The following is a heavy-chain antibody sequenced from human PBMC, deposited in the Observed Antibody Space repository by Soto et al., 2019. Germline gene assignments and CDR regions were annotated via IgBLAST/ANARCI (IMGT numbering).Heavy chain of an antibody. V-gene: IGHV1-2*04. D-gene: IGHD4-17*01. CDR3: ARDHPPTTVSYGMDV. Sequence: ASVKVSCKASGYTFTGYYMHWVRQAPGQGLEWMGWINPNSGGTNYAQKFQGWVTMTRDTSISTAYMELSRLRSDDTAVYYCARDHPPTTVSYGMDVWGQGTTVTVSS. CDR2: INPNSGGT. J-gene: IGHJ6*02. CDR1: GYTFTGYY.